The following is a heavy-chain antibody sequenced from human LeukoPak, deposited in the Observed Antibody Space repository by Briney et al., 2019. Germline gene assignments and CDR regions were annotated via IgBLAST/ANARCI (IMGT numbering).Heavy chain of an antibody. D-gene: IGHD1-26*01. Sequence: HTGGSLRLSRAASGFTFTDYAIHWVRQAPGKGLEWVAVISYDGDHKYYPDSVKGRFTISRDNSKNTVYLQMNSLRVEDTAVYFCAREYYSGSYYVFDYWGQGTLVTVSS. CDR1: GFTFTDYA. CDR2: ISYDGDHK. J-gene: IGHJ4*02. CDR3: AREYYSGSYYVFDY. V-gene: IGHV3-30-3*01.